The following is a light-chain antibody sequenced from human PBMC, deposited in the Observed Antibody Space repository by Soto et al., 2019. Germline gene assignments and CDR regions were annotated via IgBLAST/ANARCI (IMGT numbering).Light chain of an antibody. CDR2: DAS. Sequence: ELVMTQSPATLSVSPGERATLSCRASQSIRSDLAWYQQRPGQAPRFLIYDASTRAAGIPARFIGSGSGTEFTLTISSLQSEDFAVYHCQQYNNWPPFTVGPGTKVDIK. CDR3: QQYNNWPPFT. V-gene: IGKV3-15*01. CDR1: QSIRSD. J-gene: IGKJ3*01.